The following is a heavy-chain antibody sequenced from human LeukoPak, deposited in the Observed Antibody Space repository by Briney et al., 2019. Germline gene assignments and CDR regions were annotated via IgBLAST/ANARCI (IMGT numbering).Heavy chain of an antibody. D-gene: IGHD5-24*01. V-gene: IGHV3-21*01. J-gene: IGHJ4*02. CDR1: GFTFSSYS. CDR3: ARDNWEMATFDA. CDR2: ISSSSSYI. Sequence: GGSLRLSCAASGFTFSSYSMNWVRQAPGKGLEWVSSISSSSSYIYYADSVKGRFTISRDNAKNSLYLQMNSLRAEDTAVYYCARDNWEMATFDAWGQGTLVTVSS.